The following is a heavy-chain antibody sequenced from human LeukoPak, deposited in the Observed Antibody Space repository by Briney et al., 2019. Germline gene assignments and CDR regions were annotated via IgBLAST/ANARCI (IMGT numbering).Heavy chain of an antibody. CDR2: INDSGSV. J-gene: IGHJ4*02. D-gene: IGHD2-15*01. CDR1: GGSFSGYY. CDR3: ARRLVDSGASQVSDD. Sequence: SETLSLTCAVYGGSFSGYYWSWIRQPPGKGLEWIGEINDSGSVNCNPSLKNRVILSVDTSKNQFSLRLSSVAAADTAVYYCARRLVDSGASQVSDDWGQGTLVTVSS. V-gene: IGHV4-34*01.